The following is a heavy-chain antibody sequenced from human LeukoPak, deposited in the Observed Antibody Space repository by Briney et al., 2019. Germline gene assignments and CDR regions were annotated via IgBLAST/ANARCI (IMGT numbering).Heavy chain of an antibody. Sequence: GGSLRLSCVASGFTFSDAWMSWVRQAPGKGLEWVGRIKSKIDGGTIGYGTPAKGRFTISRDDSRNTLYLQMNSLKTEDTAVYYCTTRRQDGCWGQGTLVTVS. CDR1: GFTFSDAW. CDR3: TTRRQDGC. V-gene: IGHV3-15*01. J-gene: IGHJ4*02. CDR2: IKSKIDGGTI. D-gene: IGHD6-25*01.